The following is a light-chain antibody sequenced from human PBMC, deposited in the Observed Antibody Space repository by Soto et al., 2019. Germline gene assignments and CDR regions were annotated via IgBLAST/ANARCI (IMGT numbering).Light chain of an antibody. CDR1: QSVGSTY. Sequence: EILLTQSPGTLSLSPGERATISCRTSQSVGSTYLAWYQQKPGQAPRLLIYEASRRATGIQDRFSGSGSGTDFTLTISRLEPADVAVYYCQQLGTSPRYTFGQGTKLEI. V-gene: IGKV3-20*01. CDR2: EAS. CDR3: QQLGTSPRYT. J-gene: IGKJ2*01.